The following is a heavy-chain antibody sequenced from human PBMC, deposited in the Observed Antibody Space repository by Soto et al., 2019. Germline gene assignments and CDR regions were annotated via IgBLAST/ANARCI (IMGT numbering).Heavy chain of an antibody. V-gene: IGHV1-69*12. J-gene: IGHJ3*02. CDR3: AREVAADGTFREDVFDI. CDR1: GGTFSNHA. D-gene: IGHD6-13*01. CDR2: IIPIFTTT. Sequence: QVNLVQSGAEVKKPGSSVKVSCKAPGGTFSNHAINWVRQAPGQGLEWMGRIIPIFTTTNYAQKFQGRVRMTADESTTTADMELSSLKHDATAVYYCAREVAADGTFREDVFDIWGQGTLVTVSS.